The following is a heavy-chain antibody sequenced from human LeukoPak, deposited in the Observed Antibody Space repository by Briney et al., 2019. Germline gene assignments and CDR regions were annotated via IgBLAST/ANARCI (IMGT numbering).Heavy chain of an antibody. CDR2: ISGRGDSR. D-gene: IGHD6-13*01. Sequence: RSGGSLRLSCAASGFTFSSYDMSWVRQAPGKGLEWVSSISGRGDSRYYADSVKGRFTISRDNSMNTLNLQMNSLRAEDTAVYYCVKSIRPVDSNSWYLHFDYWGQGTLVTVSS. CDR3: VKSIRPVDSNSWYLHFDY. V-gene: IGHV3-23*01. J-gene: IGHJ4*02. CDR1: GFTFSSYD.